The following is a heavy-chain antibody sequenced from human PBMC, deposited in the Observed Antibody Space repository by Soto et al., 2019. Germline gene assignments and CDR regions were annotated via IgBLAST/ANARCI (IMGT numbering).Heavy chain of an antibody. CDR3: AMPVDGGNPGRAAFDL. D-gene: IGHD2-15*01. CDR2: FNPGDGET. J-gene: IGHJ3*01. V-gene: IGHV1-24*01. CDR1: GYRLTEPA. Sequence: ASVKVSCKVSGYRLTEPAMHWVRQAPGKGLEWMGGFNPGDGETICAQNFQGRVTMTEDRSTDTAYMELSSLRSEDTAVYYCAMPVDGGNPGRAAFDLWGQGTKVTVSS.